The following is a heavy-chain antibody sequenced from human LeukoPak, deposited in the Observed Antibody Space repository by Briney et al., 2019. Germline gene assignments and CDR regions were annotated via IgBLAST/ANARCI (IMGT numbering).Heavy chain of an antibody. CDR3: ARTVTGRNDN. V-gene: IGHV3-21*01. CDR2: ISSSSSYI. D-gene: IGHD3-9*01. CDR1: GFTFGDYA. Sequence: GGSLRLSCTASGFTFGDYAMNWVRQAPGKGLEWVSCISSSSSYIYYADSVKGRFTISRDNAKNSLYLQMNSLRAEDTAVYYCARTVTGRNDNWGLGTLVTVSS. J-gene: IGHJ4*02.